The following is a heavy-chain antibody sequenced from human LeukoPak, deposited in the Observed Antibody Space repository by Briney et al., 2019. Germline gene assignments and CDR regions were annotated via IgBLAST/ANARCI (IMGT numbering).Heavy chain of an antibody. D-gene: IGHD3-10*01. V-gene: IGHV3-53*01. CDR2: IYSGGTT. CDR3: ARDPISTMVRGDPYEY. J-gene: IGHJ4*02. CDR1: GFTVSSNY. Sequence: GGSLRLSCAASGFTVSSNYMSWVRQAPGKGLEWVSVIYSGGTTYYADSVKGRFTISRDNSKNTLYLQTNSLRVEDTAVYYCARDPISTMVRGDPYEYWGQGTLVTVSS.